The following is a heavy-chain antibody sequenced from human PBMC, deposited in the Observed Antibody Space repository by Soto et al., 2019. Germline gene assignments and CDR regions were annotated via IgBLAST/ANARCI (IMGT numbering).Heavy chain of an antibody. CDR1: GYTFTSYY. D-gene: IGHD6-13*01. J-gene: IGHJ4*02. CDR2: INPSGGST. Sequence: VASVKVSCKASGYTFTSYYMHWVRQAPGQGLEWMGIINPSGGSTSYAQKFQGRVTMTRDTSTSTVYMELSSLRSEDTAVYYCASAQGYSSSWTGPFFDYWGQGTLVTVSS. V-gene: IGHV1-46*01. CDR3: ASAQGYSSSWTGPFFDY.